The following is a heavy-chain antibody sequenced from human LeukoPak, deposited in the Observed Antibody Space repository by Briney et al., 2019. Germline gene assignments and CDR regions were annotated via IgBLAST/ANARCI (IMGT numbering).Heavy chain of an antibody. D-gene: IGHD1/OR15-1a*01. Sequence: GGSLRLSCAASGFTFSTYSMNWVRQAPGKGLEWVSYMSDSSTGLIYYADSVKGRFTISRDDAKNSLYLQMHSLRAEDTAVYFCVSTDWNNVGHLVYWGRGTLVTV. CDR1: GFTFSTYS. J-gene: IGHJ4*02. V-gene: IGHV3-48*01. CDR2: MSDSSTGLI. CDR3: VSTDWNNVGHLVY.